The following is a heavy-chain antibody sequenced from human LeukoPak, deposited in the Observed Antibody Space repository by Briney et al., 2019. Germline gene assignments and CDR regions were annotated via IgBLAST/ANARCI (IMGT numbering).Heavy chain of an antibody. V-gene: IGHV1-18*01. CDR3: ARDAPAWSRDY. CDR1: GYTFTSYG. D-gene: IGHD2-8*02. Sequence: GASVKVSCKASGYTFTSYGIGWVRQAPGQGLEWMGRISGDNGDTNYAQKFQGRVTMSTDTSTSTAYMELRSLRSDDTAVYYCARDAPAWSRDYWGQGTLVTVSS. J-gene: IGHJ4*02. CDR2: ISGDNGDT.